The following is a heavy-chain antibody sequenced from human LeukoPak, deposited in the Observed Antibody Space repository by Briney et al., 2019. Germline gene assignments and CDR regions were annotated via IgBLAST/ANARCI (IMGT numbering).Heavy chain of an antibody. CDR2: INPSGGST. CDR1: GYTFTSYY. Sequence: ASAKVSCKASGYTFTSYYMHWVRQAPGQGLEWMGIINPSGGSTNYAQKFQGRVTMTRDTSTSTVYMELSSLRSEDTAVYYCARGPRITLIRGGQWYYYMDVWGKGTTVTISS. J-gene: IGHJ6*03. CDR3: ARGPRITLIRGGQWYYYMDV. D-gene: IGHD3-10*01. V-gene: IGHV1-46*01.